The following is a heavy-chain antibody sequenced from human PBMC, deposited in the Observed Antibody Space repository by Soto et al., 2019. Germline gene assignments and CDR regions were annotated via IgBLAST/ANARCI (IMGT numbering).Heavy chain of an antibody. V-gene: IGHV3-30*03. CDR2: ISSDGSVK. D-gene: IGHD2-8*02. J-gene: IGHJ4*02. CDR1: GFTFSRYG. CDR3: TGEVASGY. Sequence: QVQMAESWGGVGQPGRSLRLSCAASGFTFSRYGMHWVRQAPGKGLEWVAVISSDGSVKFYADAVKGRFTISRDNSKSTLYLQMDSLRVEDTAAYYCTGEVASGYWGQGTLVTVSS.